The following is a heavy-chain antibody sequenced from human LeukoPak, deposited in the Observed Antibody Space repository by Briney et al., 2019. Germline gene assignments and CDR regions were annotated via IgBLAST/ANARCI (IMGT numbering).Heavy chain of an antibody. CDR2: IKQDGSEK. J-gene: IGHJ4*02. Sequence: GGSLRLSCAASGFTFSSYWMSWVRQAPGKGLEWVANIKQDGSEKYYVDSLKGRFTISRDNALNSLYLQVNSLRAEDTAVYYCARDDSSGYYYLEYWGQGTLVTVSS. CDR1: GFTFSSYW. V-gene: IGHV3-7*01. CDR3: ARDDSSGYYYLEY. D-gene: IGHD3-22*01.